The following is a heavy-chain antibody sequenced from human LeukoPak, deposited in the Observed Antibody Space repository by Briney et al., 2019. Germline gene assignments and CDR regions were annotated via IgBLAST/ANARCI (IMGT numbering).Heavy chain of an antibody. J-gene: IGHJ6*03. V-gene: IGHV3-7*01. D-gene: IGHD2-2*01. CDR2: IKSDGSEK. CDR1: GMTFSSHW. CDR3: ARGRVRIPAAMRYYYMDV. Sequence: GGSLRLSCAASGMTFSSHWMSWVRQAPGKGLEWVANIKSDGSEKYYLDSVKGRFTISRDNAKNSLYLQMNSLRAEDTAVYYCARGRVRIPAAMRYYYMDVWGKGTTVTVSS.